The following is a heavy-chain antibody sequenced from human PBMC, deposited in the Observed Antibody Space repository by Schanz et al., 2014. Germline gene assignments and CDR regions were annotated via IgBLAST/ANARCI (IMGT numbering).Heavy chain of an antibody. CDR3: ARGNYYDSGRNWFDP. V-gene: IGHV4-59*11. Sequence: QVQLRESGPGLMKPSETLSLTCSVSGGSISTHYWSWIRQPPGKGLEWIGYIYYGGSTDYNPSLKSRVTVSIDTSKSQFSLKLSSLTAADTAVYYCARGNYYDSGRNWFDPWGQGTLVTVSS. J-gene: IGHJ5*02. CDR2: IYYGGST. D-gene: IGHD3-10*01. CDR1: GGSISTHY.